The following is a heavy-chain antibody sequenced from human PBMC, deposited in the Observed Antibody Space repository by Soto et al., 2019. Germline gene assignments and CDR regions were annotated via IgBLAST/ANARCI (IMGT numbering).Heavy chain of an antibody. J-gene: IGHJ5*02. CDR3: AKNETTRPWFDP. CDR2: SYYIGTT. V-gene: IGHV4-31*01. Sequence: QVQLQESGPGLVKASQTLSLTCTVSGGSIRNGNYYWSWIRQLPGKGLEWIGNSYYIGTTSYNPSLKSLVIISIDTSKNQFSLELTSVLAADTAVYYCAKNETTRPWFDPWGQGTLVTVSS. CDR1: GGSIRNGNYY. D-gene: IGHD1-1*01.